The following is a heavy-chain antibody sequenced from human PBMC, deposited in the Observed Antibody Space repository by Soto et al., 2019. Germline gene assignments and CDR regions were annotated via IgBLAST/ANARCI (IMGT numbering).Heavy chain of an antibody. V-gene: IGHV3-11*05. Sequence: QVQLVESGGGLVRPGGSLRLSCEAAGFTFRDYYMTWFRQAPGKGLEWLSYIDSSTKYTNYADSVKGRFTISRDTAITSLSLQMNSLRADDAALYYCPTENYYAMDVCGQWPMGSVSS. CDR1: GFTFRDYY. CDR3: PTENYYAMDV. J-gene: IGHJ6*02. CDR2: IDSSTKYT.